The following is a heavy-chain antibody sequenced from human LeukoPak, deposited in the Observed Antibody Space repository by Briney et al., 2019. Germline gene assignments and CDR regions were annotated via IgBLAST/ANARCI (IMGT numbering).Heavy chain of an antibody. Sequence: SETLSLTCTVSGGSISSSYWSWMRQPPGKGLVGIGYIYYTGSTTYNPSPKSRVTISVDTSKNQFSLKLRSVTAADTAVYYCARDYGEIQPDWYYDLWGRGTLVTVSS. CDR1: GGSISSSY. CDR2: IYYTGST. J-gene: IGHJ2*01. V-gene: IGHV4-59*01. D-gene: IGHD4-17*01. CDR3: ARDYGEIQPDWYYDL.